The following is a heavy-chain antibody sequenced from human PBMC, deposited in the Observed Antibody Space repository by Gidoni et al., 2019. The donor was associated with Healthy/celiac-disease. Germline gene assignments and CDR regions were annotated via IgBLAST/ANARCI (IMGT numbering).Heavy chain of an antibody. J-gene: IGHJ6*02. Sequence: QVQLQESGPGLVKPSETLSLPCTVSGGSVSSGSYYWSWIRPPPGKGLEWSGYIYYSGSTNYNPSLKSRVTISVDTSKNQFSLKLSSVTAADTAVYYCARESLAETRSMVQGVIIPDYYYYGMDVWGQGTTVTVSS. CDR2: IYYSGST. V-gene: IGHV4-61*01. D-gene: IGHD3-10*01. CDR1: GGSVSSGSYY. CDR3: ARESLAETRSMVQGVIIPDYYYYGMDV.